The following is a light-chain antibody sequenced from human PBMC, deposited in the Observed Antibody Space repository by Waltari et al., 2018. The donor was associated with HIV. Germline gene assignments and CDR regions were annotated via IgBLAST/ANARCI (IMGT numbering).Light chain of an antibody. CDR2: SYK. V-gene: IGLV1-44*01. CDR3: AAWDVSLNGFDV. Sequence: QSLLTHSPSVSGTPGPRVRIPFSGCRSNLGSNTVNWYPHVPGRAPKILIYSYKQRPSGAPDRFSGAKSGTSASMAISGLQSEDEAEYYCAAWDVSLNGFDVCGTGTKVNVL. CDR1: RSNLGSNT. J-gene: IGLJ1*01.